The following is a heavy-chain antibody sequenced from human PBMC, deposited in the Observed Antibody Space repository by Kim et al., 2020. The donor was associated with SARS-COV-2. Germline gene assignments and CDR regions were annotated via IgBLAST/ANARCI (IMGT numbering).Heavy chain of an antibody. J-gene: IGHJ3*02. CDR2: IYYSGST. CDR1: GGSISSGDYY. Sequence: SETLSLTCTVSGGSISSGDYYWSWIRQPPGKGLEWIGYIYYSGSTYYNPSLKSRVTISVDTSKNQFSLKLSSVTAADTAVYYCASAPGRWFGALLYPAGAFDIWGQGTMVTVSS. CDR3: ASAPGRWFGALLYPAGAFDI. V-gene: IGHV4-30-4*01. D-gene: IGHD3-10*01.